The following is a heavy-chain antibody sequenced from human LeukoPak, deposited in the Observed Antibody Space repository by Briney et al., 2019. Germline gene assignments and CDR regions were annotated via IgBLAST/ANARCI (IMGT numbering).Heavy chain of an antibody. CDR2: IYYSGST. CDR1: GGSISSYY. J-gene: IGHJ4*02. V-gene: IGHV4-59*01. Sequence: SETPSLTCTVSGGSISSYYWSWIRQPPGKGLEWIGYIYYSGSTNYNPSLKSRVTISVDTSKNQFSLKLSSVTAADTAVYYCARVHSSSWYWYFDYWGQGTLVTVSS. CDR3: ARVHSSSWYWYFDY. D-gene: IGHD6-13*01.